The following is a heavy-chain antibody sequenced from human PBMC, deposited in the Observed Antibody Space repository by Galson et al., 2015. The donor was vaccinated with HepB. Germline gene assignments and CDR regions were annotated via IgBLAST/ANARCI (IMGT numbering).Heavy chain of an antibody. J-gene: IGHJ2*01. CDR2: IYTSGST. D-gene: IGHD3-22*01. CDR1: GGSISSYY. CDR3: ARDDGDEYYDSSGYYHTPLFWYFDL. Sequence: ETLSLTCTVSGGSISSYYWSWIRQPAGKGLEWIGRIYTSGSTNYNPSLKSRVTMSVDTSKNQFSLKLSSVTAADTAVYYCARDDGDEYYDSSGYYHTPLFWYFDLWGRGTLVTVSS. V-gene: IGHV4-4*07.